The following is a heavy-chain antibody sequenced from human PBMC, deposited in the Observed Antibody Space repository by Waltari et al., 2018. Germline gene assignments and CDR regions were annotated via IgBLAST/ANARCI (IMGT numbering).Heavy chain of an antibody. D-gene: IGHD3-16*01. V-gene: IGHV3-30-3*01. Sequence: QVQLVESGGGVVQPGRSLRLSCAASGFTFSSSAMPGVRQAPGKGLGWVAVISYDGSNKYYADSVKGRFTISRDNSKNTLYLQMNSLRAEDTAVYYCARDRFADAFDIWGQGTMVTVSS. J-gene: IGHJ3*02. CDR3: ARDRFADAFDI. CDR1: GFTFSSSA. CDR2: ISYDGSNK.